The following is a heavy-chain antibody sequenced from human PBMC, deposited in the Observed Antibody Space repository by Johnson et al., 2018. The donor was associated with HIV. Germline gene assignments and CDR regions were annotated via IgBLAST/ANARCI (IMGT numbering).Heavy chain of an antibody. CDR2: ISGSGVST. Sequence: EVQLVESGGGLIQPGGSLRLSCAASGFTFSSYAMSWVRHAPGKGLEWVSAISGSGVSTYYADSVKGPFIISRDKAKNSLYLQMNSLRAEDTAVYYCARAVGSGYFWVLSEQPDAFDIWGQGTMVTVSS. D-gene: IGHD3-22*01. CDR3: ARAVGSGYFWVLSEQPDAFDI. V-gene: IGHV3-23*04. J-gene: IGHJ3*02. CDR1: GFTFSSYA.